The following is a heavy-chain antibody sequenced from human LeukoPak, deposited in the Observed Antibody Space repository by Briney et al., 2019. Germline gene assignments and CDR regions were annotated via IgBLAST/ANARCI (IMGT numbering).Heavy chain of an antibody. Sequence: ASVTVSCKASGYPFTSYDINWVRQAPGQGLEWMGWMNPNSGNTGYAQKFQGRVTMTRNTSISTAYMELSSLRSEDTAVYYCARGGAMADAFDIWGQGTMVNVSS. J-gene: IGHJ3*02. D-gene: IGHD5-24*01. V-gene: IGHV1-8*02. CDR3: ARGGAMADAFDI. CDR1: GYPFTSYD. CDR2: MNPNSGNT.